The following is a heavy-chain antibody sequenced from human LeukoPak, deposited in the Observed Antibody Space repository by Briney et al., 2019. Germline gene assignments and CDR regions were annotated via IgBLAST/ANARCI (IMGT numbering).Heavy chain of an antibody. Sequence: SVKVSCKASGCTFSSYPISSVRQAPGQELEWMGGIIPIFGTEKYAQKFQGRVTITADESTSTAYMELSRLRSEDTAVYYCASGSSPYSNYYDYWGQGTLVTVSS. CDR3: ASGSSPYSNYYDY. V-gene: IGHV1-69*01. CDR1: GCTFSSYP. D-gene: IGHD6-13*01. J-gene: IGHJ4*02. CDR2: IIPIFGTE.